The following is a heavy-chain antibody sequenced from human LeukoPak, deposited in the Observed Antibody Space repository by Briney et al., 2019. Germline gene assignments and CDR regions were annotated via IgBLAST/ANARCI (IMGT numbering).Heavy chain of an antibody. CDR2: INDGGTI. V-gene: IGHV4-34*01. J-gene: IGHJ6*03. Sequence: PSETLSLTCAVYGGSFNIYYWSWIRQSPGKGLEWIGEINDGGTINYNPSLLSRVTISLDRSKNQFSLKLTSVTTTDTAVYYCARRWNYGRNYYIDVWGKGATFSVFS. CDR1: GGSFNIYY. D-gene: IGHD1-7*01. CDR3: ARRWNYGRNYYIDV.